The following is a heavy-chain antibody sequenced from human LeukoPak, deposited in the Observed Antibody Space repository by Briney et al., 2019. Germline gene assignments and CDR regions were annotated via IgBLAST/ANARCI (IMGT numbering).Heavy chain of an antibody. CDR1: GYTFTSYG. CDR2: ISAYNGNT. D-gene: IGHD6-13*01. Sequence: GASVKVSCKASGYTFTSYGISWVRQAPGQGLEWMGWISAYNGNTNYAQKLQGRVTMTTDTSTSTAYMELRSLRSDDTAVYYCASWTRDRQQLVQSDYWGQGTLVTVSS. CDR3: ASWTRDRQQLVQSDY. J-gene: IGHJ4*02. V-gene: IGHV1-18*01.